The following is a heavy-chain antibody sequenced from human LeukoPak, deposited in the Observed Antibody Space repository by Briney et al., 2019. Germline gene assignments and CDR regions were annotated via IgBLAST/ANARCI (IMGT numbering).Heavy chain of an antibody. V-gene: IGHV4-39*06. Sequence: SETLSLTCTVSGASISSTNSYWGCLRQSPRTGLEWIGNIYSSGRSYYNPSLKSRVTISIDTSDKQFPLKLTSVTAADTAVYYCARKREGPTTGIDSWGQGTLVTVSS. CDR2: IYSSGRS. J-gene: IGHJ4*02. D-gene: IGHD1-26*01. CDR3: ARKREGPTTGIDS. CDR1: GASISSTNSY.